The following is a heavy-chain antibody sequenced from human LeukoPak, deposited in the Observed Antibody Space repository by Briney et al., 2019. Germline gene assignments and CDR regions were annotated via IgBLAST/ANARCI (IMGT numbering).Heavy chain of an antibody. Sequence: PGGSLRLSCAASGFTFSDYYMNWIRQAPGKGLEWVSYISGSGDSKFYADSVKGRFTISRDNAKNSLYLQMNSLRAEDTAVYYCARRTYRNYFFDYWGQGTLVTVPS. D-gene: IGHD4-11*01. V-gene: IGHV3-11*01. J-gene: IGHJ4*02. CDR2: ISGSGDSK. CDR1: GFTFSDYY. CDR3: ARRTYRNYFFDY.